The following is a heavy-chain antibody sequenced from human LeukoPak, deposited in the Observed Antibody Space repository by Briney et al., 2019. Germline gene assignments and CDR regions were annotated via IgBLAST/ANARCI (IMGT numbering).Heavy chain of an antibody. CDR1: GYSFTSYW. J-gene: IGHJ4*02. D-gene: IGHD6-13*01. CDR2: IYPADSDT. Sequence: GEPLRSSSQASGYSFTSYWIGWVRPMPGKGLEWMGIIYPADSDTRYSPSFEGQVTISADMSIRTAYLQWSSLKASDTAMYYCARRIAGAGSDYWGQGTLVTVSS. V-gene: IGHV5-51*01. CDR3: ARRIAGAGSDY.